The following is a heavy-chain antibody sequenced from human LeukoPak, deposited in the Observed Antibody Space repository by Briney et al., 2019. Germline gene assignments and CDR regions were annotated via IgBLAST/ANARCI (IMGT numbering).Heavy chain of an antibody. Sequence: ASVKVSCKASGYTFTSYYMHWVRQATGQGLEWMGIINPSGGSTSYAQKFQGRVTMTRDTSTSTVYMELSSLRSEDTAVYYCARGAYYDILTGLLDYWGQGTLVTISS. V-gene: IGHV1-46*01. CDR1: GYTFTSYY. CDR3: ARGAYYDILTGLLDY. CDR2: INPSGGST. D-gene: IGHD3-9*01. J-gene: IGHJ4*02.